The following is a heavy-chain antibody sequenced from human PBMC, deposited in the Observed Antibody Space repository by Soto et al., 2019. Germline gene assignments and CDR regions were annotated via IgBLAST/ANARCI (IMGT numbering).Heavy chain of an antibody. V-gene: IGHV1-46*03. CDR3: GRGQGARRGGGGTEPLDI. Sequence: QVQLVQSGAEVEKPGASVKISCKASGYSFTSQYVHWVRQAPGQGLEWMGIINPNGGSTTYAQKFQGRIPKARGTAPGPGPRGAGSLAVGGPAGYFFGRGQGARRGGGGTEPLDIWGQGTMVTVAS. D-gene: IGHD3-16*01. CDR2: INPNGGST. J-gene: IGHJ3*02. CDR1: GYSFTSQY.